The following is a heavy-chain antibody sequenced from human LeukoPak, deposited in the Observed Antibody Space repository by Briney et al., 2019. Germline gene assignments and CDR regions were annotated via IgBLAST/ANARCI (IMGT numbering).Heavy chain of an antibody. V-gene: IGHV3-48*04. D-gene: IGHD1-26*01. Sequence: GSLRLSCAASGFTFSSYSMSWVRQAPGKGPEWVSYISGRSSIIYYADSVKGRFTISRDNAKNSLYLQMTGLRAEDTAVYYCARDQSGHIAGGTDAFEIWGQGTMVTASS. CDR2: ISGRSSII. CDR1: GFTFSSYS. CDR3: ARDQSGHIAGGTDAFEI. J-gene: IGHJ3*02.